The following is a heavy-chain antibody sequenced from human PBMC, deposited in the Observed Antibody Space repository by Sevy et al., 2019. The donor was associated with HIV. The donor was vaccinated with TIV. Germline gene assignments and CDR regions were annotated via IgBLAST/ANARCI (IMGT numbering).Heavy chain of an antibody. CDR1: GLTFNTYS. Sequence: GGSLRLSCAASGLTFNTYSLIWVRQTPGKGLEWLSLIGTAAGVTYYADSVKGRFTISRDNAKNSLYLQMNSLRDEDTAVYYCARCPGHYSIDYWGQGTLVTVSS. V-gene: IGHV3-48*02. D-gene: IGHD2-21*01. CDR2: IGTAAGVT. J-gene: IGHJ4*02. CDR3: ARCPGHYSIDY.